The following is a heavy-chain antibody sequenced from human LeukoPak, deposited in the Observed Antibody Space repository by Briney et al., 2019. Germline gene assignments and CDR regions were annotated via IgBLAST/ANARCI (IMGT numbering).Heavy chain of an antibody. D-gene: IGHD2-8*01. CDR1: GYTFTGYY. CDR3: ARGGRYCTNGVCLMGAFDI. J-gene: IGHJ3*02. CDR2: INPNSGGT. V-gene: IGHV1-2*06. Sequence: ASVKVSCKASGYTFTGYYMHWVRQAPGQGLEWMGRINPNSGGTNYAQKFQGRVTMTRDTSISTAYMELGRLRSDDTAVYYCARGGRYCTNGVCLMGAFDIWGQGTMVTVSS.